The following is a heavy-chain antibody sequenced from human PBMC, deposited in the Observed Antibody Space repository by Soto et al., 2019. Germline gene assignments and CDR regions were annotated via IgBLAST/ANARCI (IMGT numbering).Heavy chain of an antibody. Sequence: GSGPTLVNPTQTLTLTCTFSGFSLSTNGMCVTWIRQPPGKALEWLALIDWDDDKYFSTSLKTRLTISRDTSKNQVVLIMTNMGPVDTATYYCGRIPLLRGLSTQNYYYGMDVWGQGTTVTVSS. V-gene: IGHV2-70*01. CDR2: IDWDDDK. CDR3: GRIPLLRGLSTQNYYYGMDV. CDR1: GFSLSTNGMC. D-gene: IGHD3-10*01. J-gene: IGHJ6*02.